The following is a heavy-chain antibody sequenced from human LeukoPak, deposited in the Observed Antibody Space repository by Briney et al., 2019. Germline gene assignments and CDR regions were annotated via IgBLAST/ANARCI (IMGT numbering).Heavy chain of an antibody. CDR3: TTRHQWFGELWHDYYLDC. CDR1: GFTFSNAW. D-gene: IGHD3-10*01. Sequence: PGGSLRLSCAASGFTFSNAWMSWVRQAPGKGLEWVGRIKSKTDGGTTDYAATVKVRFTISRADSKHTLYLQMNSLKTEDTAVYYCTTRHQWFGELWHDYYLDCWVQATLVTVPS. CDR2: IKSKTDGGTT. J-gene: IGHJ4*02. V-gene: IGHV3-15*01.